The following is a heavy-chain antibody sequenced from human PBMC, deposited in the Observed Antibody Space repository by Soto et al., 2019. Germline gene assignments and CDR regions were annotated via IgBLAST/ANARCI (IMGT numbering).Heavy chain of an antibody. V-gene: IGHV3-33*01. CDR1: GFTFSSYG. CDR3: ARDQVGSGWYEPTGGMDV. J-gene: IGHJ6*02. CDR2: IWYDGSNK. D-gene: IGHD6-19*01. Sequence: GGSLRLSCAASGFTFSSYGMHWVRQAPGKGLEWVAVIWYDGSNKYYADSVKGRFTISRDNSKNTLYLQMNSLRAEDTAVYYCARDQVGSGWYEPTGGMDVWGQGTTVTVSS.